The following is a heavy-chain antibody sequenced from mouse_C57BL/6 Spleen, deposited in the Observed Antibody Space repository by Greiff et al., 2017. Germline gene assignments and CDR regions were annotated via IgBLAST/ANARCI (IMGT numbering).Heavy chain of an antibody. D-gene: IGHD2-5*01. CDR3: TTGYSNLDV. Sequence: EVQLQQSGAELVRPGASVKLSCTASGFNIKDDYMHWVKQRPEQGLEWIGWIDPENGDTEYASKFQGKATITADTSSNTAYLQLSSLTSEDTAVYYCTTGYSNLDVWGTGTTVTVSS. CDR1: GFNIKDDY. J-gene: IGHJ1*03. V-gene: IGHV14-4*01. CDR2: IDPENGDT.